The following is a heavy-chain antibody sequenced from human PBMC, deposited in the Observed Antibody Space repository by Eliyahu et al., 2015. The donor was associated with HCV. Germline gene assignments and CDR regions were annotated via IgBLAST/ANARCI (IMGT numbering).Heavy chain of an antibody. CDR2: FDGETAAT. Sequence: ETQLIESGGTFVQPGESLRLSCAASGLSFRDHDVNWVRQPRGKGLQWISCFDGETAATHYADSVQGRFTISRDSVKNTVYLHMSGLRADDTAVYYCATGPGPQETYHYHTSHHTRLPRASNSNYSYSPVDVWGQGTTVTVSS. V-gene: IGHV3/OR16-8*01. CDR1: GLSFRDHD. CDR3: ATGPGPQETYHYHTSHHTRLPRASNSNYSYSPVDV. J-gene: IGHJ6*02. D-gene: IGHD1-7*01.